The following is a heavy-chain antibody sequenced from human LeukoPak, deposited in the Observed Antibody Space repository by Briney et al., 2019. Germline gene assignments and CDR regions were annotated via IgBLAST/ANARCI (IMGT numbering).Heavy chain of an antibody. J-gene: IGHJ4*02. D-gene: IGHD2-8*02. CDR2: VNYYGST. CDR3: RCTGHRDYFDY. Sequence: SETLSLTCGIFGGSFSHYYWTWIRQSPGEGLEWIGEVNYYGSTKYNPSLKSRVTISVDTSKNQFSLRVNSVTVADMAVYYCRCTGHRDYFDYWGQGTPVTVSS. CDR1: GGSFSHYY. V-gene: IGHV4-34*01.